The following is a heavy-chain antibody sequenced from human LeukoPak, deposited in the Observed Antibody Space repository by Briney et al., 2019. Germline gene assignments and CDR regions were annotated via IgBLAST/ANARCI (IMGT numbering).Heavy chain of an antibody. CDR2: IIPIFGTA. Sequence: ASVKVSCKASGGTFSSYAISWVRQAPGQGLEWMGGIIPIFGTANYAQKFQGGVTITADESTSTAYMELSSLRSEDTAVYYCARGLRFLEWFPTFDYWGQGTLVTVSS. CDR3: ARGLRFLEWFPTFDY. D-gene: IGHD3-3*01. J-gene: IGHJ4*02. CDR1: GGTFSSYA. V-gene: IGHV1-69*13.